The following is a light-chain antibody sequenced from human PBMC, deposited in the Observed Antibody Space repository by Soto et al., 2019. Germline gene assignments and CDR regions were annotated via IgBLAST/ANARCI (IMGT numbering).Light chain of an antibody. CDR1: QDITMY. CDR3: QQYDNVFT. V-gene: IGKV1-33*01. Sequence: DIQMTQSPSALAAFVGGRGTSTCQASQDITMYLNWYQQKPGKAPNLLIYDASNLQTGLPSRFSGSGYGTDFTFTISSLQPEDIATYYCQQYDNVFTFGQGTRVEIK. CDR2: DAS. J-gene: IGKJ5*01.